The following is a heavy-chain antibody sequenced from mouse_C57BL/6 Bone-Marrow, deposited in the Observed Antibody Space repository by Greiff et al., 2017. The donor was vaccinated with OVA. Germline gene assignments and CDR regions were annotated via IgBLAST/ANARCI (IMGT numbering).Heavy chain of an antibody. J-gene: IGHJ2*01. CDR2: ISYDGSN. CDR3: ARSYYYGSSYGLGDYFDY. Sequence: EVKLMESGPGLVKPSQSLSLTCSVTGYSITSGYYWNWIRQFPGNKLEWMGYISYDGSNNYNPSLKNRISITRDTSKNQFFLKLNSVTTEDTATYYCARSYYYGSSYGLGDYFDYWGQGTTLTVSS. D-gene: IGHD1-1*01. CDR1: GYSITSGYY. V-gene: IGHV3-6*01.